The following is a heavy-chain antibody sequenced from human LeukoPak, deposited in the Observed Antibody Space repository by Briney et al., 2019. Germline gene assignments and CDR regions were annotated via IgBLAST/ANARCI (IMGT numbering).Heavy chain of an antibody. CDR1: GGSITSYY. CDR2: IYYSGST. V-gene: IGHV4-59*08. J-gene: IGHJ4*02. Sequence: SETLSLTCTVSGGSITSYYWSWIRQPPGKGLEWIGYIYYSGSTDYNPSLKSRVTISVDTSKNQFSLKLSSVTAADTAVYYCARHSYFDYWGQGTLVTVSS. CDR3: ARHSYFDY.